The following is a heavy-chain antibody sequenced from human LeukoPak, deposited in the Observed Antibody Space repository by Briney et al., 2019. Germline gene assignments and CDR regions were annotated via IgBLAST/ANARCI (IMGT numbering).Heavy chain of an antibody. CDR3: TAWNDYDFWSGLHYYYYYMDV. V-gene: IGHV3-15*01. J-gene: IGHJ6*03. CDR1: GFTFSGAW. D-gene: IGHD3-3*01. Sequence: PGGSLRLSCAASGFTFSGAWMSWVRQAPGKGLEWVGRIKSKTDGGTTDYAAPVKGRFTISRDDSKNTLYLQMNSLKTEDTAVYYCTAWNDYDFWSGLHYYYYYMDVWGKGTTVTVSS. CDR2: IKSKTDGGTT.